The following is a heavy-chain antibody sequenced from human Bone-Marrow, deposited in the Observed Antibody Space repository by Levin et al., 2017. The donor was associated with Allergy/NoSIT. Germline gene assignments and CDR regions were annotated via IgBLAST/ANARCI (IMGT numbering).Heavy chain of an antibody. CDR3: ARGPPQWLVPGD. CDR1: GFSVNTNY. CDR2: MYSGGST. J-gene: IGHJ4*02. D-gene: IGHD6-19*01. Sequence: GASVKVSCAASGFSVNTNYMSWVRQAPGKGLEWVALMYSGGSTYYAGSVKGRFTISRDNSKNMVYLQMNSLRAEDTAVYYCARGPPQWLVPGDWGQGTLVTVSS. V-gene: IGHV3-53*01.